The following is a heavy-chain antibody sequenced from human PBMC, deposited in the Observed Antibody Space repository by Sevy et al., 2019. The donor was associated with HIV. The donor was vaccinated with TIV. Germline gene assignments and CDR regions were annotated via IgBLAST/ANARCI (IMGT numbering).Heavy chain of an antibody. V-gene: IGHV6-1*01. J-gene: IGHJ6*03. CDR2: TYYRSKWYH. Sequence: SQTLSLTCAISGDSVSSNKTSWNWIRQSPSRGLEWLGRTYYRSKWYHDYAASVQGRIVINPDTSKNQVSLQLNSVTPEDTAVYFCSRDRYSHVSRGYHYYYMDVWGKGTTVTVSS. D-gene: IGHD3-22*01. CDR3: SRDRYSHVSRGYHYYYMDV. CDR1: GDSVSSNKTS.